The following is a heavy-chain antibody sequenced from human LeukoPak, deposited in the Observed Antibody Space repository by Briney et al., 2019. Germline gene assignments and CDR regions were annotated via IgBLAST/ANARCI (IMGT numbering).Heavy chain of an antibody. Sequence: KPGASVKVSCKASGYTFTNYDISWVRPAPGQGLEWMGWISAYNGNTNYAQKLQGRVTMTTDTSTSTAYMELRSLRSDDTAVYYCARQRSDSSSSDYWGQGTLVTVSS. V-gene: IGHV1-18*01. CDR2: ISAYNGNT. D-gene: IGHD6-6*01. CDR3: ARQRSDSSSSDY. CDR1: GYTFTNYD. J-gene: IGHJ4*02.